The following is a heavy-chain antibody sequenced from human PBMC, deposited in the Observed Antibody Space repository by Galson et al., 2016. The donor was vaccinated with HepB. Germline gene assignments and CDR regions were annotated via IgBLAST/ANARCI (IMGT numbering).Heavy chain of an antibody. J-gene: IGHJ3*02. CDR2: ISHTGTT. CDR1: GGSITSYY. V-gene: IGHV4-59*01. CDR3: ARGGRYGSGVDAFDI. Sequence: ETLSLTCTVSGGSITSYYWSWIRQPPGKGLEWTGHISHTGTTSYNPPLKSRVTISVDTSKNQFSLKLSSVTAAGTAVYYCARGGRYGSGVDAFDIWGQGTMVTVSS. D-gene: IGHD3-10*01.